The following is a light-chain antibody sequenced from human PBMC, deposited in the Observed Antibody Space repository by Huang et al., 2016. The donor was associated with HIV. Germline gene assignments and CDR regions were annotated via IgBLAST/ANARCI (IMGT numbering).Light chain of an antibody. CDR2: AAS. Sequence: DILMTQSPSSLSASVGDRVTITCRASQSVSTYLKWYQQKPGKAPKLLIYAASSLQSWVPSRFSGSGSGTDFTLTISSLQPDDFATYYCQQSYSTPFYTFGQGTKLEIK. CDR3: QQSYSTPFYT. V-gene: IGKV1-39*01. J-gene: IGKJ2*01. CDR1: QSVSTY.